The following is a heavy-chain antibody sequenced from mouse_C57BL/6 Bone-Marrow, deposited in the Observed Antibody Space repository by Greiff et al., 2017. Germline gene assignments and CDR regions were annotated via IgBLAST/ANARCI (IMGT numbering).Heavy chain of an antibody. Sequence: VQLQQSGGDLVKPGGSLKLSCAASGFTFSSYGLSWVRQTPDKRLEWVATISSGGSYTYSPDSVKGRFTISRDNAKNTLYLQMSSLKSEDTAMYYCARHGSSMIPFAYWGQGTLVTVSA. V-gene: IGHV5-6*01. J-gene: IGHJ3*01. CDR3: ARHGSSMIPFAY. CDR2: ISSGGSYT. D-gene: IGHD2-4*01. CDR1: GFTFSSYG.